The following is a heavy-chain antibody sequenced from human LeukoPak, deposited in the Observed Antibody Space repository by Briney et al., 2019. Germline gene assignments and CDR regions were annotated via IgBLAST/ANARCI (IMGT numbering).Heavy chain of an antibody. CDR1: GFTFSSYG. CDR3: AKPLHYYYSTAAWYFDL. J-gene: IGHJ2*01. Sequence: GGSLRLSCAASGFTFSSYGMHWVRQAPGKGLEWVAVISYDGSNKYYADSVKGRFTISRDNSKNTLYLQMNSLRAEDTAVYYCAKPLHYYYSTAAWYFDLWGRGTLVTVSS. CDR2: ISYDGSNK. V-gene: IGHV3-30*18. D-gene: IGHD3-22*01.